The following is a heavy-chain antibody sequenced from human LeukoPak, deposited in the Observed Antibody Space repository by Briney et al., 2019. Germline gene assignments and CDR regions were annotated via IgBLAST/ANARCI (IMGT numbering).Heavy chain of an antibody. J-gene: IGHJ2*01. Sequence: PSETLSLTCIVSAGSISSSNYFWGWIRQPPGKGLEWIGTIYSGGSSFYNPSVKSRVTISVDTSKNQISLKLSSVTAADTAVYYCAGLKGNWKDLPGWYFDLWGRGTLVTVSS. D-gene: IGHD1-1*01. CDR3: AGLKGNWKDLPGWYFDL. CDR2: IYSGGSS. V-gene: IGHV4-39*01. CDR1: AGSISSSNYF.